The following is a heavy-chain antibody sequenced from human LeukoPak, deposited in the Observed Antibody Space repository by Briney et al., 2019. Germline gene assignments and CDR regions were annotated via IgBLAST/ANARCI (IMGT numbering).Heavy chain of an antibody. CDR2: INPNSGAT. CDR3: RVGLQYSFDY. CDR1: GYTFTDYY. J-gene: IGHJ4*02. V-gene: IGHV1-2*02. Sequence: GASVKVSCKASGYTFTDYYLHWVRQAPGQGLDWMGWINPNSGATNFAQKFQGRVTMARDTSIGTAYMELTRLRSDDTAVYHCRVGLQYSFDYWGQGTLVTVSS. D-gene: IGHD1-26*01.